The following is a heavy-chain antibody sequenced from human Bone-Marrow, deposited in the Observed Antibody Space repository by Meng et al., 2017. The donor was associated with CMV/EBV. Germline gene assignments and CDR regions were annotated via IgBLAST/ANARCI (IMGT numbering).Heavy chain of an antibody. J-gene: IGHJ6*02. V-gene: IGHV3-11*04. CDR1: GFTFSDYY. D-gene: IGHD2-15*01. Sequence: GESLKISCAASGFTFSDYYMSWIRQAPGKGLEWVSYISSSGSTIYYADSVKGRFTISRDNAKNSLYLQMNSLRAEDTAVYYCARVTIWQLLRYYYYGMDVWGQGTTVTVSS. CDR3: ARVTIWQLLRYYYYGMDV. CDR2: ISSSGSTI.